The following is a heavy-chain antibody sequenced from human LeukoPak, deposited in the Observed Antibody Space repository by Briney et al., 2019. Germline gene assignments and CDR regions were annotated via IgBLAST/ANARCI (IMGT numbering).Heavy chain of an antibody. CDR2: IYYSGGT. J-gene: IGHJ6*02. CDR1: GVSISSGYY. V-gene: IGHV4-31*03. D-gene: IGHD6-13*01. CDR3: ARGRQQLVYPYYHGMDV. Sequence: SETLSLTCTVSGVSISSGYYWSWIRQHPGKGLEWIGYIYYSGGTFYNPSLKSRVTISVDTSKNQFSLKLSSVTAADTAVYYCARGRQQLVYPYYHGMDVWGQGTTVTVSS.